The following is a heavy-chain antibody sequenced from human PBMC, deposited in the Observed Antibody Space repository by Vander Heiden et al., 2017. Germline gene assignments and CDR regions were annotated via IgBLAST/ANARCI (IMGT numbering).Heavy chain of an antibody. CDR1: GGSFSGYY. CDR3: AREDCSGGRGALMGGMDV. J-gene: IGHJ6*02. V-gene: IGHV4-34*01. CDR2: INHSGST. Sequence: QVQLQQWGAGLLKPSETLSLTCAVYGGSFSGYYWSWIRQPPGKGLEWIGEINHSGSTNYTTSRKMRGTISVDTSKNQFSRKLSSVTAAETDVYDCAREDCSGGRGALMGGMDVWGQGTTVTVSS. D-gene: IGHD2-15*01.